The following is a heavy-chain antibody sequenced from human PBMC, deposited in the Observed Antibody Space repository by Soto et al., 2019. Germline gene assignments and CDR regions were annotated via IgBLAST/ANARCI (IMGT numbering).Heavy chain of an antibody. CDR1: GASISGNY. J-gene: IGHJ4*02. V-gene: IGHV4-59*01. CDR2: IYDSGST. D-gene: IGHD6-19*01. Sequence: SETLSLTCTVSGASISGNYWSWIRQPPGKGLEWIGYIYDSGSTNYSPSLQSRVTMSVDRSKDQFSLALTSVTAADTALYFCARYRPGIGWYYLDYWGQG. CDR3: ARYRPGIGWYYLDY.